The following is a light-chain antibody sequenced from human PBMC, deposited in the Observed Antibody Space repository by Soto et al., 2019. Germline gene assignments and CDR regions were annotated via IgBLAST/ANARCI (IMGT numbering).Light chain of an antibody. CDR2: GAT. Sequence: EIVLTQSPATLSVSPGERVTLSCRASQSVSTNLAWYQQKPGQTPRLLIYGATTRATGIPARFSGSGSGTEITLTISSLQSEDFAVYYCQQCSNWPPEFTFGPGTKVDIK. J-gene: IGKJ3*01. V-gene: IGKV3-15*01. CDR1: QSVSTN. CDR3: QQCSNWPPEFT.